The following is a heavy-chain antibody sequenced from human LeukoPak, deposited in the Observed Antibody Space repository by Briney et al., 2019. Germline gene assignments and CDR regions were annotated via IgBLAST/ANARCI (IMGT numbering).Heavy chain of an antibody. J-gene: IGHJ4*02. V-gene: IGHV1-2*06. Sequence: GASVKVSCKASGYTFTGYYMHWVRQAPGQGLEWMGRINPNSGGTNYAQKFQGRVTMTRDTSISTAYMELSRLRSDDTAVYYYARWQWYYDSSGYYGGDYWGQGTLATVSS. CDR2: INPNSGGT. CDR1: GYTFTGYY. D-gene: IGHD3-22*01. CDR3: ARWQWYYDSSGYYGGDY.